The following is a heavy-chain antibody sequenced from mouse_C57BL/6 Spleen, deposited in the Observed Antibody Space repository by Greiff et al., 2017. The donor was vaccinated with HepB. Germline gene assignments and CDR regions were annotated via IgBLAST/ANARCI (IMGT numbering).Heavy chain of an antibody. CDR1: GYTFTSYT. V-gene: IGHV1-4*01. D-gene: IGHD1-1*01. CDR3: ASHYYGSSNGFAY. J-gene: IGHJ3*01. CDR2: INPSSGYT. Sequence: VQLQQSGAELARPGASVKMSCKASGYTFTSYTMHWVKQRPGQGLEWIGYINPSSGYTKYNQKFKDKATLTADKSSSTAYMQLRSLTSEDSAVYYCASHYYGSSNGFAYWGQGTLVTVSA.